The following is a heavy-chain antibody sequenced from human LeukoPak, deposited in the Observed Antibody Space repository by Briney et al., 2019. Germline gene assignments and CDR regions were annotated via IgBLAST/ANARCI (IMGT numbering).Heavy chain of an antibody. Sequence: GGSLRLSCAASGFTFSSYAMHWVRQAPGKGLEWVAVISYDGSNKYYADSVKGRFTISRDNSKNTLYLQMNSLRAEDTAVYYCARVYYYDSSGYSTSLDYWGQGTLVTVSS. J-gene: IGHJ4*02. CDR3: ARVYYYDSSGYSTSLDY. D-gene: IGHD3-22*01. CDR1: GFTFSSYA. CDR2: ISYDGSNK. V-gene: IGHV3-30*04.